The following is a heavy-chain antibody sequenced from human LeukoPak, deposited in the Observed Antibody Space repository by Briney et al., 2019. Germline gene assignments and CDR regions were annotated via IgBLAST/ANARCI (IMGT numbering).Heavy chain of an antibody. CDR3: ARGDGSGSYFWYYYYYMDV. J-gene: IGHJ6*03. CDR2: MNPNSGNT. D-gene: IGHD3-10*01. CDR1: GYTFTGYY. V-gene: IGHV1-8*03. Sequence: GASVKVSCKASGYTFTGYYMHWVRQAPGQGLEWMGWMNPNSGNTGYAQKFQGRVTITRNTSISTAYMELSSLRSEDTAVYYCARGDGSGSYFWYYYYYMDVWAKGPRSPSP.